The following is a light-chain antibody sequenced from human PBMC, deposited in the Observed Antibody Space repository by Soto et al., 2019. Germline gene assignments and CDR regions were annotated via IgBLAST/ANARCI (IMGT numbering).Light chain of an antibody. CDR2: DAS. J-gene: IGKJ2*03. CDR3: QQYDTIPPS. Sequence: DIQMTQSPSTLSGSVGDRVTITCRASQTISSWLAWYQQKPGKAPKLLIYDASNLGTGVPSRFSGSGSGTDFSFTITNLQPEDFATYYCQQYDTIPPSFGQGTKLDFK. CDR1: QTISSW. V-gene: IGKV1-33*01.